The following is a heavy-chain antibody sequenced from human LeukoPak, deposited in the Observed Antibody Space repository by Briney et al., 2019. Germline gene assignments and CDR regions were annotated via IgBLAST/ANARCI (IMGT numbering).Heavy chain of an antibody. CDR3: AKGVGEFGFRFDF. D-gene: IGHD3-16*01. CDR2: ISGGGGST. CDR1: GFTFSTDA. J-gene: IGHJ4*02. Sequence: GGSLRLSCVASGFTFSTDAMGWVRQAPGKGLEWVSVISGGGGSTYYADSVKGRSTISRDNPKNMLYLQMNSLRAEDTAVYYCAKGVGEFGFRFDFWGQGALVTVSS. V-gene: IGHV3-23*01.